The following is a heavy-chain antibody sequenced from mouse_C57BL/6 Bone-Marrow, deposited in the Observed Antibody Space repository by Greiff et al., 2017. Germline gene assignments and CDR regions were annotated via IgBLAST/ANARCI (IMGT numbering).Heavy chain of an antibody. CDR3: ARDLVSPDY. D-gene: IGHD2-2*01. J-gene: IGHJ2*01. V-gene: IGHV5-4*01. Sequence: EVKLVESGGGLVKPGGSLKLSCAASGFTFSSYAMSWVRQTPEKRLEWVATISDGGSYTYYPDNVKGRFTISRDNAKNNLYLQMSHLKSEDTAMYYCARDLVSPDYWGQGTTLTVSS. CDR1: GFTFSSYA. CDR2: ISDGGSYT.